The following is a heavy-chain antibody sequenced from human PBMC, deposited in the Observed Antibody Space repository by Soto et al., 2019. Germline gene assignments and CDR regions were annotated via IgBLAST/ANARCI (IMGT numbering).Heavy chain of an antibody. CDR2: IKQDGSEK. Sequence: HPGGSLRLSCAASGFTFRSFSMTWVRQAPGKGLEWVANIKQDGSEKYYVDSVKGRFTISRDNAKNSLYLQMNSLRVEDTAVYYCASGAAGNYWGQGTLVTVSS. D-gene: IGHD1-1*01. CDR3: ASGAAGNY. J-gene: IGHJ4*02. CDR1: GFTFRSFS. V-gene: IGHV3-7*01.